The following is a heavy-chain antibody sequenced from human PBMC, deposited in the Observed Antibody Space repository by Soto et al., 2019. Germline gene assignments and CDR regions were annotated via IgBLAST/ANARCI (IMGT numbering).Heavy chain of an antibody. Sequence: GGSLRLSCAASGFNFSDYAMHWIRQAPGKGLEWLAIISLEGSNKYSAKPVKDRFTISRDNSKSTLYLQMNSLRPEDTAVYYCAKDTFPGYCSGGNCFSVGGADSWGQGTLVTVSS. V-gene: IGHV3-30*18. D-gene: IGHD2-15*01. CDR1: GFNFSDYA. CDR3: AKDTFPGYCSGGNCFSVGGADS. J-gene: IGHJ4*02. CDR2: ISLEGSNK.